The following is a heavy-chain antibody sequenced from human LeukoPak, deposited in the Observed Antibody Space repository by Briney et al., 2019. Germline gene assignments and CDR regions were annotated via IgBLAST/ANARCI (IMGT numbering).Heavy chain of an antibody. D-gene: IGHD3-10*01. Sequence: SETLSLTCTVSGGSINSSAYFWGWIRQPPGQGLEWIARVFYNGTTYYDPSLKSRVTISVATSNNQFSLNLTSVTAADTAMYYCARLTRRGSGSRSYYSYWGQGTLVTVSS. J-gene: IGHJ4*02. CDR1: GGSINSSAYF. CDR2: VFYNGTT. CDR3: ARLTRRGSGSRSYYSY. V-gene: IGHV4-39*01.